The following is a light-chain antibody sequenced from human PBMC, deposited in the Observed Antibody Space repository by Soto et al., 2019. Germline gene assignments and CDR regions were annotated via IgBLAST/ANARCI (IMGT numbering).Light chain of an antibody. V-gene: IGLV2-23*01. J-gene: IGLJ1*01. CDR3: CSYASDSTYV. Sequence: QSVLTQPASVSGSPGQSITISCTGTSSDDGNYNLVSWYQQHPGKAPKLMIYEGSRRPSGVSNRFSGSKSGNAASLTISGLQAEDEADYYCCSYASDSTYVFGSGTKVTVL. CDR2: EGS. CDR1: SSDDGNYNL.